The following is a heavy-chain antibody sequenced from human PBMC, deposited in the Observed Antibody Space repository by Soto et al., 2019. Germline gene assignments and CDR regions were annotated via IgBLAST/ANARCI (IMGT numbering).Heavy chain of an antibody. CDR1: ADTFNSYS. V-gene: IGHV1-69*01. J-gene: IGHJ5*02. CDR2: ITPVFGTA. D-gene: IGHD4-17*01. Sequence: QVQLVQSGAEVKKPGSSVKVSCKASADTFNSYSLSWLRQAPGQRLEWMGGITPVFGTADYAQSFEDRLTITADDSTSTVYMELSSLRSDDTAVYYCAGSLEGTTVTNWCDHWGQVALGTV. CDR3: AGSLEGTTVTNWCDH.